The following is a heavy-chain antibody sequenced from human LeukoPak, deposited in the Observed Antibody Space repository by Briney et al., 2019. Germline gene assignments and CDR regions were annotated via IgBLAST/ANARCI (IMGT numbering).Heavy chain of an antibody. D-gene: IGHD5-24*01. J-gene: IGHJ4*02. CDR1: GGSISGYY. Sequence: SETLSLTCTVSGGSISGYYWGWIRQPPGKGLEWIGYIYYSGSTNYNPSLKSRVTISVDTSKKQFSLKLSSVTAADTAVYYCAREMGRDGYNLREGGYDYWGQGTLVTVSS. V-gene: IGHV4-59*01. CDR2: IYYSGST. CDR3: AREMGRDGYNLREGGYDY.